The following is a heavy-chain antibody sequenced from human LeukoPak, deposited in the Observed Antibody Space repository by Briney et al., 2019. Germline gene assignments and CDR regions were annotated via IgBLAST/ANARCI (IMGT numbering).Heavy chain of an antibody. CDR1: GFTFSSYE. D-gene: IGHD5-18*01. V-gene: IGHV3-21*01. CDR3: ARQSAEGHSYGYVGYY. CDR2: ISSSSSYI. J-gene: IGHJ4*02. Sequence: KSGGSLRLSCAASGFTFSSYEMNWVRQAPGKGLEWVSSISSSSSYILYAGSVKGRFIMSRDNAKSSLYLQMNSLRAEDTAVYYCARQSAEGHSYGYVGYYWGQGTLVTVSS.